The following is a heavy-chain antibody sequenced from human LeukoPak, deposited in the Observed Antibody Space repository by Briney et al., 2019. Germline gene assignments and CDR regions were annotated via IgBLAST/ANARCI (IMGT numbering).Heavy chain of an antibody. CDR1: GASIDTYH. V-gene: IGHV4-4*07. J-gene: IGHJ4*02. CDR3: ASGADAFETSGDYFDY. Sequence: PSENLSLTCTVSGASIDTYHWNWIRQPAGKGLEWIGRIYSSGSTNYNPSLKGRVTMSVETSTNQVSLKVTSVTAADTAVYYCASGADAFETSGDYFDYWGQGTLVTVSS. CDR2: IYSSGST. D-gene: IGHD7-27*01.